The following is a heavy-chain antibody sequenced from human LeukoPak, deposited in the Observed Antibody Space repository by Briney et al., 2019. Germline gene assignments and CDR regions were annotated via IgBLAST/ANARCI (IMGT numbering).Heavy chain of an antibody. J-gene: IGHJ4*02. V-gene: IGHV1-46*01. D-gene: IGHD3-22*01. CDR1: GYTFTNYY. CDR2: INPSGGST. Sequence: ASVKVSCKASGYTFTNYYMHWVRQAPGQGLEWKGIINPSGGSTNYAQKFQGRVTMTRDTSTSTVYMELSSLRSEDTAVYYCARSYYYDSSGYYPPFFDYWGQGTLVTVSS. CDR3: ARSYYYDSSGYYPPFFDY.